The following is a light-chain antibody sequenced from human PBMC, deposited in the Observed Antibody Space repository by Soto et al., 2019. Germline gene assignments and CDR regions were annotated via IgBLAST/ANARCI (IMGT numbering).Light chain of an antibody. V-gene: IGKV1-5*01. Sequence: DIQMTQSPSSLSASIRDRVSITCRASQTVNTYLHWYQQKPGKAPKLLIYAASNLQSGVPSRFSGSGSGTEFTLTISSLQPDDFATYYCQQYNSYWKMFGQGTKV. CDR2: AAS. CDR3: QQYNSYWKM. CDR1: QTVNTY. J-gene: IGKJ1*01.